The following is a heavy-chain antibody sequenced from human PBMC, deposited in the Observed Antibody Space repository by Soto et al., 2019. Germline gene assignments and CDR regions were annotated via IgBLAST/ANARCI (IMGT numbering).Heavy chain of an antibody. J-gene: IGHJ5*02. CDR1: GFTFSSYG. CDR3: ARDSQMLAYGVNWFDP. V-gene: IGHV3-33*01. Sequence: PGGSLRLSCAASGFTFSSYGMHWVRQAPGKGLEWVAVIWYDGSNKYYADSVKGRFTISRDNSKNTLYLQMNSLRAEDTAVYYCARDSQMLAYGVNWFDPWGQGTLVTVSS. CDR2: IWYDGSNK. D-gene: IGHD4-17*01.